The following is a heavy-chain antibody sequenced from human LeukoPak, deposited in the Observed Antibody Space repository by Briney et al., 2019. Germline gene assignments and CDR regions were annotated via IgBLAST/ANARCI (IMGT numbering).Heavy chain of an antibody. Sequence: GRSLRLSCAASGFTFSSYAMHWVRQAPGKGLEWVAVISYDGSNKYYADSVKGRFTISRDNSKNTLYLQMNSLRAEDTAVYYCARERVDTAVRRGYYYYGMDVWGQGTTVTVSS. J-gene: IGHJ6*02. V-gene: IGHV3-30-3*01. CDR2: ISYDGSNK. CDR1: GFTFSSYA. D-gene: IGHD5-18*01. CDR3: ARERVDTAVRRGYYYYGMDV.